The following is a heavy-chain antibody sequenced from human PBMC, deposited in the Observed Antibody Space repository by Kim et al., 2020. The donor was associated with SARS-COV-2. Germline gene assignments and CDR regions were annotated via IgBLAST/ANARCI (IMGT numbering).Heavy chain of an antibody. CDR2: ISDSGRNT. Sequence: GGSLRLSCAASGFTFGIYAMSWARQAPGKGLEWVSTISDSGRNTHYGDSVKGRFTISRDNSMNTLYLQMNSLRAEDTAVYYCDASDYWGQGTLVIVSS. V-gene: IGHV3-23*01. CDR3: DASDY. J-gene: IGHJ4*02. CDR1: GFTFGIYA.